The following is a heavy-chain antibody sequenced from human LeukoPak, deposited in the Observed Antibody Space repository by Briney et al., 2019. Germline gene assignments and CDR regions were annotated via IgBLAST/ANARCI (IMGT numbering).Heavy chain of an antibody. CDR2: IYYSGST. Sequence: PSETLSLTCTVSGGSISSYYWSWIRQPPGKGLEWIGYIYYSGSTSYNPSLKSRVTISVDTSKNQFSLKLSSVTAADTAVYYCASLQQFYDISIQYYFDYWGQGTLVTVSS. J-gene: IGHJ4*02. CDR1: GGSISSYY. D-gene: IGHD3-9*01. V-gene: IGHV4-59*12. CDR3: ASLQQFYDISIQYYFDY.